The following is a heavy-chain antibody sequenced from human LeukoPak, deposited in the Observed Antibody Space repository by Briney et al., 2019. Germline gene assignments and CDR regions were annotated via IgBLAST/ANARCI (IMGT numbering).Heavy chain of an antibody. Sequence: PSETLSLTCTVSGGSISSYYWSWIRQPPGKGLEWIGYIYYSGSTNYNPSLKSRATISVDTSKNQFSLKLSSVTAADTAVYYCARGSGYYYDMLNWFDPWGQGTLVTVSS. CDR1: GGSISSYY. D-gene: IGHD3-22*01. CDR2: IYYSGST. V-gene: IGHV4-59*01. CDR3: ARGSGYYYDMLNWFDP. J-gene: IGHJ5*02.